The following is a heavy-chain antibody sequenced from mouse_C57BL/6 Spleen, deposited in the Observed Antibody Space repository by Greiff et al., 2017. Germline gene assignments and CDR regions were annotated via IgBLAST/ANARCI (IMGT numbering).Heavy chain of an antibody. J-gene: IGHJ4*01. V-gene: IGHV1-80*01. CDR1: GYAFSSYW. D-gene: IGHD2-5*01. CDR3: ARSPPLSNYYAMDY. Sequence: QVQLQQSGAELVKPGASVKISCKASGYAFSSYWMNWVKQRPGKGLEWIGQIYPGDGDTNYNGRFKGKATLTADKSSSTAYMQLSSLTSEDSAVYFCARSPPLSNYYAMDYWGQGTSVTVSS. CDR2: IYPGDGDT.